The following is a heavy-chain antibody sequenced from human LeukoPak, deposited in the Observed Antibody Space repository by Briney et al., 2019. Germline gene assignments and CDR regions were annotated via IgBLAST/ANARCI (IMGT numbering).Heavy chain of an antibody. J-gene: IGHJ6*02. V-gene: IGHV3-74*01. CDR2: IKNDGSST. CDR1: GFTFTSYW. Sequence: GGSLRLSCAASGFTFTSYWMHWVRQAPGKGLVWVSRIKNDGSSTYYADSVKGRFTISRDNAKNTVYLQMNSLRDEDMAVYYCARDRPGSGWDGWGYHYYGMDVWGQGTTVIVSS. CDR3: ARDRPGSGWDGWGYHYYGMDV. D-gene: IGHD6-19*01.